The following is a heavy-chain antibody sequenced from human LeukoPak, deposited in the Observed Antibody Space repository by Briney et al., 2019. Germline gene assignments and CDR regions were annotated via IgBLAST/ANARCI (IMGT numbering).Heavy chain of an antibody. CDR2: IYYSGGT. D-gene: IGHD5-18*01. V-gene: IGHV4-31*03. J-gene: IGHJ3*02. CDR3: ARAAGGYSYGSIDAFDI. Sequence: SQTLSLTCTVSGGSISGGGYYWSWIRQHPGKGLEWIGYIYYSGGTYYNPSLKSRVTISVDTSKNQFSLKLSSVTAADTAVYYCARAAGGYSYGSIDAFDIWGQGTVVTVSS. CDR1: GGSISGGGYY.